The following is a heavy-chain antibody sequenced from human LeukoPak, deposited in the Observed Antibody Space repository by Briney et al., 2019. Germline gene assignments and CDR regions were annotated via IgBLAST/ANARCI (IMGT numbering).Heavy chain of an antibody. CDR2: IYYSGST. Sequence: SETLSLTCTVYGGSISSSSYYWGWIRQPPGKGLEWIGSIYYSGSTYYNPSLKSRVTISVDTSKNQFSLKLSSVTAADTAVYYCARHSSGWYYFDYWGQGTLVTVSS. V-gene: IGHV4-39*01. CDR1: GGSISSSSYY. J-gene: IGHJ4*02. CDR3: ARHSSGWYYFDY. D-gene: IGHD6-19*01.